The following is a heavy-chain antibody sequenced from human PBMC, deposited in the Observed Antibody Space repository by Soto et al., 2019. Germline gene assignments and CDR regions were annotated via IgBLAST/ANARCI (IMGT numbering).Heavy chain of an antibody. CDR3: AKRGCSGGSCYSDYYYYGMDV. Sequence: GGSLRLSCAASGFTFSSYAMSWVRQAPGKGLEWVSAISGSGGSTYYADSVKGRFTISRDNSKNTLYLQMNSLRAEDTAVYYCAKRGCSGGSCYSDYYYYGMDVWGQGTTVTVSS. CDR1: GFTFSSYA. D-gene: IGHD2-15*01. V-gene: IGHV3-23*01. CDR2: ISGSGGST. J-gene: IGHJ6*02.